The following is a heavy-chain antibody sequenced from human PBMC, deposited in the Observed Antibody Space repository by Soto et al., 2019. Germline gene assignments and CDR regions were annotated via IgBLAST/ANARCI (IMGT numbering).Heavy chain of an antibody. Sequence: LKISCKASDTTHWIGWVRQKPGKGLEWMGIIYPGDSDTKYSPSFQGQVTISVDKSISTAYLHWSSLKASDTATYYCARLVNYYFGMDVWGLGTTVTVSS. V-gene: IGHV5-51*01. J-gene: IGHJ6*02. CDR1: DTTHW. CDR3: ARLVNYYFGMDV. CDR2: IYPGDSDT.